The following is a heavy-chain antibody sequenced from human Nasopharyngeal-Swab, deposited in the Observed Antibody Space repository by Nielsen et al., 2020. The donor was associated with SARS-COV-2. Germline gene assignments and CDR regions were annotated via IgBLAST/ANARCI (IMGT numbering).Heavy chain of an antibody. D-gene: IGHD3-9*01. CDR2: IYYSGST. J-gene: IGHJ4*02. CDR3: ARGSLPLYDILTGYYPPFDY. V-gene: IGHV4-31*02. Sequence: WIRQPPGKGLEWIGYIYYSGSTYYNPSLKSRATISVDTSKNQFSLKLSSVTAADTAVYYCARGSLPLYDILTGYYPPFDYWGQGTLVTVSS.